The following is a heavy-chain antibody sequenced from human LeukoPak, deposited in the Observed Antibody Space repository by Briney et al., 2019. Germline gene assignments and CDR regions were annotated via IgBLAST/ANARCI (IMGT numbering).Heavy chain of an antibody. CDR3: ARALEGDYVYFDY. V-gene: IGHV4-31*11. J-gene: IGHJ4*02. CDR2: IYYSGST. Sequence: SETLSLTCAVYGGSFRNYYWSWIRQHPGKGLEWIGYIYYSGSTYYNPSLKSRVTISVDTSKNQFSLKLSSVTAADTAVYYCARALEGDYVYFDYWGQGTLVTVSS. CDR1: GGSFRNYY. D-gene: IGHD4-17*01.